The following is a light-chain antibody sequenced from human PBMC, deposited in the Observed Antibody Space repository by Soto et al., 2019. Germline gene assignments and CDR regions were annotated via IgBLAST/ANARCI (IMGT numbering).Light chain of an antibody. V-gene: IGLV2-11*01. CDR1: SSDASGYKY. J-gene: IGLJ1*01. CDR2: DVT. CDR3: CSYAGAYV. Sequence: QSVLTQPRSVSGSPGQSVTISCTGTSSDASGYKYVSWYQQHPGKAPKLIIFDVTERPSGVPDRFSGSKSGNTASLTISGLQAEDEADYYCCSYAGAYVFGGGTKVTVL.